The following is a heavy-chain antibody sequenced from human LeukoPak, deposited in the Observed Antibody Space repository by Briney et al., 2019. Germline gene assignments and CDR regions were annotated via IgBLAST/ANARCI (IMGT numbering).Heavy chain of an antibody. D-gene: IGHD5-18*01. CDR1: GYSISSGYY. CDR2: IYHSGST. Sequence: SETLSLTCAVSGYSISSGYYWGWIRQPPGKGLEWIGSIYHSGSTYYNPFLKSRVPISVDTSKNQFSLKLSSVTAADTAVYYCARDGYSYGYLYWYFDLWGRGTLVTVSS. J-gene: IGHJ2*01. V-gene: IGHV4-38-2*02. CDR3: ARDGYSYGYLYWYFDL.